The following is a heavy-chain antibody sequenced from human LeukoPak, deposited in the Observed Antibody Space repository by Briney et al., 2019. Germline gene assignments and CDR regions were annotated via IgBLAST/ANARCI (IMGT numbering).Heavy chain of an antibody. CDR3: ARTHGRGAFDI. J-gene: IGHJ3*02. V-gene: IGHV4-39*07. CDR1: GGSISSSSYY. D-gene: IGHD1-14*01. Sequence: PSETLSLTCTVSGGSISSSSYYWGWIRQPPGKGLEWIGSIYYSGSTYYNPSLKSRVTISVDTSKNQFSLKLSSVTAADTAVYYCARTHGRGAFDIWGQGTMVTVSS. CDR2: IYYSGST.